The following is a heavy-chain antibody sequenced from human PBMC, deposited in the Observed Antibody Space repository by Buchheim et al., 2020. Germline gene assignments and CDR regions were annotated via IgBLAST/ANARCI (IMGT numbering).Heavy chain of an antibody. D-gene: IGHD3-10*01. Sequence: EVQLVETGGGLIQPGGSLRLSCAASGFAVSSNYMNWVRQAPGKGLEWVSVIYTTGSTHYADSVKGRFTISRDTSKNTQYLQMNSLRVEDTAVYYCAGEPGVRNGMDVWGQGTT. J-gene: IGHJ6*02. CDR3: AGEPGVRNGMDV. CDR2: IYTTGST. V-gene: IGHV3-53*02. CDR1: GFAVSSNY.